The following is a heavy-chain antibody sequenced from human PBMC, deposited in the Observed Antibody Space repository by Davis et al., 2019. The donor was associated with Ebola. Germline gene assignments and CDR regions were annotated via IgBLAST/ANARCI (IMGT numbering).Heavy chain of an antibody. Sequence: GESLKISCAASGFIFSSYAMHWVRQAPGRGLEWVAIISYDGSYKYYADSVKGRFTISRDNSKNTLYLQMNSLRAEDTAVYYCARGIARYYYYGMDVWGQGTTVTVSS. J-gene: IGHJ6*02. CDR1: GFIFSSYA. D-gene: IGHD2-15*01. CDR2: ISYDGSYK. CDR3: ARGIARYYYYGMDV. V-gene: IGHV3-30*04.